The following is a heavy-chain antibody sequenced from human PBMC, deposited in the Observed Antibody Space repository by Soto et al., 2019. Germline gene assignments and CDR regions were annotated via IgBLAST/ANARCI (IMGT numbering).Heavy chain of an antibody. Sequence: GASVKVSCKASGGTFSSYAISWVRQAPGQGLEWMGGIIPIFGTANYAQKFQGRVTITADESTSTAYMELSSLRSEDTAVYYCARASVYYYDSSGDYYFDYWAQGTLVTVSS. J-gene: IGHJ4*02. CDR3: ARASVYYYDSSGDYYFDY. D-gene: IGHD3-22*01. CDR2: IIPIFGTA. CDR1: GGTFSSYA. V-gene: IGHV1-69*13.